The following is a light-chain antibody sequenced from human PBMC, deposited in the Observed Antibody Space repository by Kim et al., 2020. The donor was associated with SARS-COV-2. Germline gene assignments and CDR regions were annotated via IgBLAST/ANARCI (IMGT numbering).Light chain of an antibody. CDR1: QGIINY. CDR3: QKYNSAPLT. J-gene: IGKJ4*01. CDR2: AAS. Sequence: SSVGDRATLTCRASQGIINYVAWYQQKPGKVPQLLFYAASTLQSGVPSRFSGSGSGTDFTLPIRSLQPEDVATYYCQKYNSAPLTFGGGTKVYIK. V-gene: IGKV1-27*01.